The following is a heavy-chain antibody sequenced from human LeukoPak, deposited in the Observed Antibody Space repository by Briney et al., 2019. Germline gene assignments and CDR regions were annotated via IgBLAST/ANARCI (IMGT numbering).Heavy chain of an antibody. J-gene: IGHJ4*02. CDR2: ISDNGLRT. V-gene: IGHV3-30*04. Sequence: GGSLRLSCVASGIDFNVYEMHWVRQSPGKGLEWVALISDNGLRTNYAESLKGRFTVSRDNSRNTMDLQMNNLRVEDTAVYFCARERRGYSYGTLDIWGQGTLVTAFS. CDR3: ARERRGYSYGTLDI. D-gene: IGHD5-12*01. CDR1: GIDFNVYE.